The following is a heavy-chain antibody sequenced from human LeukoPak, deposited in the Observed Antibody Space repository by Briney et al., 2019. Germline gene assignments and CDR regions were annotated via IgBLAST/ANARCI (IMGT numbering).Heavy chain of an antibody. V-gene: IGHV4-59*08. CDR2: IYYSGST. CDR3: ARYRGANGYYFDY. J-gene: IGHJ4*02. Sequence: SETLSLTCTVSGGSISSYYWNWIRQPPGKGLEWIGYIYYSGSTNYNPSLKSRVTISVDTSKNQFSLKLSSVTAADTAVYYCARYRGANGYYFDYWGQGTLVTVSS. CDR1: GGSISSYY. D-gene: IGHD3-10*01.